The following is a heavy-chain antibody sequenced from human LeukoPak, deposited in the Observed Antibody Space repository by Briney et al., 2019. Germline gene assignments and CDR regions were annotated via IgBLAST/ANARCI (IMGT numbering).Heavy chain of an antibody. CDR1: GFTFSDYW. J-gene: IGHJ4*02. D-gene: IGHD5-18*01. Sequence: GGSLRLSCAASGFTFSDYWMHWVRQAPGKGLVWVSRIKTDGSDTNYADSVKGRFTISRDNAKNTLYLQMNSLRAEDTAVYYCAKDPGQHPPGTAMAYYFDYWGQGTLVTVSS. CDR3: AKDPGQHPPGTAMAYYFDY. CDR2: IKTDGSDT. V-gene: IGHV3-74*01.